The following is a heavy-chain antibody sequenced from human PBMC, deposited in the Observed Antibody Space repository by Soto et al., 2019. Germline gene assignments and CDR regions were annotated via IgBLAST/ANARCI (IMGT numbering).Heavy chain of an antibody. J-gene: IGHJ5*02. CDR2: IIPMFGTA. CDR3: ARDSGGKGIQQWNWFDP. V-gene: IGHV1-69*12. CDR1: GGTFSSYA. Sequence: QVQLAQSGAEVKKPGSSVKVSCKVSGGTFSSYAISWVRQAPGQGLEWMGGIIPMFGTAIYAEKFQGRVTITADESTNTAYMELSSLRSEDTAVYYCARDSGGKGIQQWNWFDPWGQGTLVTVSS. D-gene: IGHD5-18*01.